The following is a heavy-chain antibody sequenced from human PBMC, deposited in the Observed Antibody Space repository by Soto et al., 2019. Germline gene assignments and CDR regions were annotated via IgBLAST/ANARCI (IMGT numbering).Heavy chain of an antibody. V-gene: IGHV1-46*01. CDR2: VNPSGGHT. CDR1: GYTFTTYY. D-gene: IGHD2-21*02. J-gene: IGHJ4*02. CDR3: ARGGHVVVVTAALDY. Sequence: ASVKVSCKASGYTFTTYYMHWVRQAPGQGLEWMGTVNPSGGHTTYAQHFLGRVTMTRDTSTSTLYMELTSLTSGDTAIYYCARGGHVVVVTAALDYWGQGTLVTVSS.